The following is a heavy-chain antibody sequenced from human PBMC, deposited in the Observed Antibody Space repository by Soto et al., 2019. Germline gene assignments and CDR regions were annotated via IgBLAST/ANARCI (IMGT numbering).Heavy chain of an antibody. CDR2: ISAYNGNT. CDR3: ARDRGDILTGYYAGYYYGMGV. CDR1: GYTFTSYG. J-gene: IGHJ6*02. Sequence: ASVKVSCKASGYTFTSYGISWVRQAPGQGLEWMGWISAYNGNTNYAQKLQGRVTMTTDTSTSTAYMELRSLRSDDTAVYYCARDRGDILTGYYAGYYYGMGVWGQGTTVTVSS. V-gene: IGHV1-18*01. D-gene: IGHD3-9*01.